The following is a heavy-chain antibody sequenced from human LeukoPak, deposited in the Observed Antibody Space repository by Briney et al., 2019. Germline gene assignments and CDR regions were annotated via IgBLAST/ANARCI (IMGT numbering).Heavy chain of an antibody. CDR2: IYSGGST. V-gene: IGHV3-66*01. J-gene: IGHJ3*02. Sequence: TGGSLRLSCAASGFTFSDHYMDWVRQAPGKWLEWVSVIYSGGSTYYADSVKGRFTISRDNSKNTLYLQMNSLRAEDTAVYYCARDESSGDAFDIWGQGTMVTVSS. CDR3: ARDESSGDAFDI. CDR1: GFTFSDHY. D-gene: IGHD6-6*01.